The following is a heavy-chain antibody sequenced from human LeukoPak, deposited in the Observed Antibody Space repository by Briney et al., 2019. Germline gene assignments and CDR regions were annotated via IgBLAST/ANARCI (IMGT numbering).Heavy chain of an antibody. Sequence: GASVKVSCKASGYTFTSYDINWVRQATGQGLEWMGWMNPNSGNTGYAQKFQGRVTMTRDTSTRTAYMELSSLRSEDTAVYYCARVSGDYDFWSGYYNANWFDPWGQGTLVTVSS. CDR1: GYTFTSYD. CDR2: MNPNSGNT. D-gene: IGHD3-3*01. V-gene: IGHV1-8*01. CDR3: ARVSGDYDFWSGYYNANWFDP. J-gene: IGHJ5*02.